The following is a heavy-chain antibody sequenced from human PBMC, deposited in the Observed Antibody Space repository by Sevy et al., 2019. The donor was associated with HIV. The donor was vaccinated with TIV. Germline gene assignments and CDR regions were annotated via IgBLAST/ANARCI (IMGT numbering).Heavy chain of an antibody. CDR1: GGSVSSGSYY. CDR3: VRDIRDYDFWSGHKSYYMDV. D-gene: IGHD3-3*01. CDR2: IYYSGST. J-gene: IGHJ6*03. V-gene: IGHV4-61*01. Sequence: SETLSLTCTVSGGSVSSGSYYWSWIRQPPGKGLEWIGYIYYSGSTNYNPSLKSRVTISVDTSKNQFSLKLSSVTAADTAVYYCVRDIRDYDFWSGHKSYYMDVWGKGTTVTVSS.